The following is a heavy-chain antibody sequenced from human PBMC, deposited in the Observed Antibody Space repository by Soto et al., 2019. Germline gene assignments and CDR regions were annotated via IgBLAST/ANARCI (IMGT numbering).Heavy chain of an antibody. J-gene: IGHJ6*02. CDR3: AREKGAYCSSTSCPNYYGMDV. D-gene: IGHD2-2*01. CDR1: GGSISSGGYY. V-gene: IGHV4-31*03. CDR2: IYYSGST. Sequence: SETLSLTCTVSGGSISSGGYYWSWIRQHPGKGLEWIGYIYYSGSTYYNPSLKSRVTISVDTSKNQFSLKLSSVTAADTAVYFCAREKGAYCSSTSCPNYYGMDVWGQGTTVTVSS.